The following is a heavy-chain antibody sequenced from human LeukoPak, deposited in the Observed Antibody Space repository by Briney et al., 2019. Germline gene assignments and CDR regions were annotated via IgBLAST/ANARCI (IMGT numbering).Heavy chain of an antibody. CDR3: AKDSPYPYYYYYMDV. J-gene: IGHJ6*03. CDR2: ITGSGGNT. V-gene: IGHV3-23*01. Sequence: PGGSLRLSCAASGFTFTNYAMSWVRQAPGKGLEWVSTITGSGGNTYYADSVKGRFTISRDSSKNTLYLQMNSLRADDTAVYYCAKDSPYPYYYYYMDVWGKGTTVTVFS. CDR1: GFTFTNYA.